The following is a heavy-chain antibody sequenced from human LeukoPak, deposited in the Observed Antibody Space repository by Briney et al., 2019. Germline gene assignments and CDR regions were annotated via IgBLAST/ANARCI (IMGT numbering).Heavy chain of an antibody. V-gene: IGHV4-39*07. J-gene: IGHJ3*02. Sequence: PSETLSLTCTVSGGYISSTSYYWGWIRQPPGKGLEWIGIIYNRGSTDYNPSLKSRVTISVDTPKNQFSLKLSSVTAADTAVYYCARDEGWGSNAFDIWGQGTMVTVSS. CDR3: ARDEGWGSNAFDI. CDR2: IYNRGST. D-gene: IGHD7-27*01. CDR1: GGYISSTSYY.